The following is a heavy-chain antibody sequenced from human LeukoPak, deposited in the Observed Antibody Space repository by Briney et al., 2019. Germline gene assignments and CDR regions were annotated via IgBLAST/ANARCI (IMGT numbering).Heavy chain of an antibody. J-gene: IGHJ4*02. V-gene: IGHV3-23*01. D-gene: IGHD2-2*01. CDR2: IRGSGGST. CDR1: GFTFSSYA. Sequence: PGGSLRLSCAASGFTFSSYAMSWVRQAPGKGLEWVSAIRGSGGSTYYADSVKGRFTISRDNSKNTLYLQMNSLRAEDTAVYYCAKDLSWTYCSSTSCSSGGHAYWGLGTLVTVSS. CDR3: AKDLSWTYCSSTSCSSGGHAY.